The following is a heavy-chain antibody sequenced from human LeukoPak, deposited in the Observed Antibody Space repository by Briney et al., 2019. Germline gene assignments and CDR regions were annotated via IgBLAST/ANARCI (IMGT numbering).Heavy chain of an antibody. J-gene: IGHJ3*02. D-gene: IGHD2-2*01. CDR3: ARESDIVVVPAAVAGHPILIFDI. V-gene: IGHV4-59*01. CDR2: IYYSGST. Sequence: SETLSLTCTVSGGSISSYYWSWIRQPPGKGLEWIGYIYYSGSTNYNPSLKSRVTISVDTSKNQFSLKLRSVTAADTAVYYCARESDIVVVPAAVAGHPILIFDIWGQGTMVTVSS. CDR1: GGSISSYY.